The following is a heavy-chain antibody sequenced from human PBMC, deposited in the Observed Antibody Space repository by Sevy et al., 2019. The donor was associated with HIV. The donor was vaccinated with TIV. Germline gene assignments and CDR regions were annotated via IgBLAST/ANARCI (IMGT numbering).Heavy chain of an antibody. CDR2: IIPILGTV. CDR3: ARGGGNGWYYFDY. CDR1: GGTFSSYG. D-gene: IGHD6-19*01. V-gene: IGHV1-69*13. J-gene: IGHJ4*02. Sequence: ASVNVSCKASGGTFSSYGISWVRQAPGQGLEWMGGIIPILGTVNYAQKFQGGVTITADESTKTAYMELSSLRSEDTAVYYCARGGGNGWYYFDYWGQETLVTVSS.